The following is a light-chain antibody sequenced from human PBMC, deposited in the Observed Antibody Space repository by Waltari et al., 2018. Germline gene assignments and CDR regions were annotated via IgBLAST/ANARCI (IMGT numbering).Light chain of an antibody. V-gene: IGKV1-33*01. CDR2: DAS. J-gene: IGKJ5*01. CDR3: QQYYNVPRT. CDR1: QHVSKY. Sequence: DIQMTQSPSSLSASVGDRVTITCQASQHVSKYLNWYQQKPGKAPNLLIYDASNLQRGVPSRFSGSGSVTHFTFTISSLQPEDIATYYCQQYYNVPRTFGQGSRLEIK.